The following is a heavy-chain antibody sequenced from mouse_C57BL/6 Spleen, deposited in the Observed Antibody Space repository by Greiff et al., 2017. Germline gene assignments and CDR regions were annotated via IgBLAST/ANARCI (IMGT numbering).Heavy chain of an antibody. Sequence: EVQRVESEGGLVQPGSSMKLSCTASGFTFSDYYMAWVRQVPEKGLEWVANINYDGSSTYYLDSLKSRFIISRDNAKNILYLQMSSLKSEDTATYYCAREGITTVVGAMDYWGQGTSVTVSS. CDR2: INYDGSST. J-gene: IGHJ4*01. CDR3: AREGITTVVGAMDY. V-gene: IGHV5-16*01. CDR1: GFTFSDYY. D-gene: IGHD1-1*01.